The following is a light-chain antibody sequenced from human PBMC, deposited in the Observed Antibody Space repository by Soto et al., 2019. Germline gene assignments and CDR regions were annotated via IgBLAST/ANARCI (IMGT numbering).Light chain of an antibody. Sequence: QSVLTQPASVSGSPGQSITISGTGTSSDVGGNNYVSWYQQHPGKAPKLMIYEVSNRPSGVSNRFSGSKSGNTASLTISGLQAEDEADYYCSSYTSSSTYVFGTGTKVTVL. J-gene: IGLJ1*01. CDR3: SSYTSSSTYV. CDR2: EVS. CDR1: SSDVGGNNY. V-gene: IGLV2-14*01.